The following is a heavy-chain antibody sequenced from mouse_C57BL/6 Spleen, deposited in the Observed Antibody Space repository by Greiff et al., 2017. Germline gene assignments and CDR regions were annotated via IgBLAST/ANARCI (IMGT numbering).Heavy chain of an antibody. D-gene: IGHD2-3*01. Sequence: QVQLQQSGAELVKPGASVKLSCKASGYTFTSYWMHWVKQRPGRGLEWIGRIDPNSGGTKYNEKFKSKATLTVAKPSSTAYMQLSSLTSEDSAVYYCAREGDGYHGGPWFAYWGQGTLVTVSA. CDR3: AREGDGYHGGPWFAY. V-gene: IGHV1-72*01. CDR1: GYTFTSYW. CDR2: IDPNSGGT. J-gene: IGHJ3*01.